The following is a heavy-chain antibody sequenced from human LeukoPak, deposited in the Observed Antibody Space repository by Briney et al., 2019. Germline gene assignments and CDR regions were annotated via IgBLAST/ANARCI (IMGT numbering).Heavy chain of an antibody. J-gene: IGHJ4*02. Sequence: PGGSLRLSCAASGFAFSSYSLTWVRQAPGKGLEWVSSISTTSSYIYYADSVKGRFTISRDNSKNTLYLQMNSLRAEDTAVYYCAKVYSSSWYVPIPDYWGQGTLVTVSS. D-gene: IGHD6-13*01. V-gene: IGHV3-21*01. CDR1: GFAFSSYS. CDR3: AKVYSSSWYVPIPDY. CDR2: ISTTSSYI.